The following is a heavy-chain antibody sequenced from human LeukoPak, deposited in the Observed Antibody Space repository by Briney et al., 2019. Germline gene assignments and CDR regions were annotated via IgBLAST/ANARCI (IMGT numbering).Heavy chain of an antibody. CDR2: IYYSGST. D-gene: IGHD4-17*01. CDR1: GGSISSGDYY. V-gene: IGHV4-30-4*01. J-gene: IGHJ4*02. CDR3: ARDRSDYGDYYFDY. Sequence: SETLSLTCTVSGGSISSGDYYWSWTRQPPGKGLVWTGYIYYSGSTYYNPSLKSRVTISVDTSKSQFSLKLSSVTAADTAVYYCARDRSDYGDYYFDYWGQGTLVTVSS.